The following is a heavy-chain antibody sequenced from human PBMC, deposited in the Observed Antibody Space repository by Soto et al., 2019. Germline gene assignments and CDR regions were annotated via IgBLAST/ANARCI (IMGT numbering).Heavy chain of an antibody. CDR3: ARVVGLNAFDI. Sequence: GGSLRLSCAASGFTFSSYAMSWVRQAPGKGLEWVSAISGSGGSTYYADSVKGRFTISRDNAKNSLYLQMNSLRAEDTAVYYCARVVGLNAFDIWGQGTMVTVSS. CDR1: GFTFSSYA. D-gene: IGHD2-2*01. V-gene: IGHV3-23*01. CDR2: ISGSGGST. J-gene: IGHJ3*02.